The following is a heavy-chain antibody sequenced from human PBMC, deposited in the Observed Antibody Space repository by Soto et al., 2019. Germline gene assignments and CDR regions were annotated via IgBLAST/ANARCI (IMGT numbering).Heavy chain of an antibody. V-gene: IGHV3-11*06. CDR2: MSPGSRYP. CDR1: GFTFGDSY. D-gene: IGHD2-15*01. CDR3: ATGGYCSGGSCYSTAFDI. Sequence: GGSLRLSCAGSGFTFGDSYMSWIRQAPGKGLEWLSYMSPGSRYPAYADSVKGRFTGARDNAKNSLYLQMNSLRAEDTAVYYCATGGYCSGGSCYSTAFDIWGQGTMVTVSS. J-gene: IGHJ3*02.